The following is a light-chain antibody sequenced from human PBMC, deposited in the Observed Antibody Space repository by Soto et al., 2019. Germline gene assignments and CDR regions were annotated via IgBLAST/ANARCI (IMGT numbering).Light chain of an antibody. CDR1: HSVSNNY. CDR2: GAS. V-gene: IGKV3-20*01. Sequence: EIVLTQSPGTLSLSPGDGATLSCTASHSVSNNYLAWYQQKPGQAPRLLIYGASSRATDIPDRFSSSGSGTDCSLNISRLEPEDFGVDYCQQYGSSPPFTFGLGTKVYI. CDR3: QQYGSSPPFT. J-gene: IGKJ3*01.